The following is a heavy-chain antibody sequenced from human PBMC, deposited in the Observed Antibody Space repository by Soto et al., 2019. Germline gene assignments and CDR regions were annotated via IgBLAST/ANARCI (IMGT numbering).Heavy chain of an antibody. CDR3: ARGGEYSYGYRDWFDP. J-gene: IGHJ5*02. CDR2: IIPIFGTA. D-gene: IGHD5-18*01. V-gene: IGHV1-69*13. Sequence: SVKVSCKASGGTFSSYAISWVRQAPGQGLEWMGGIIPIFGTANYAQKFQGRVTITADESTSTAYMGLSSLRSEDTAVYYCARGGEYSYGYRDWFDPWGQGTLVTVSS. CDR1: GGTFSSYA.